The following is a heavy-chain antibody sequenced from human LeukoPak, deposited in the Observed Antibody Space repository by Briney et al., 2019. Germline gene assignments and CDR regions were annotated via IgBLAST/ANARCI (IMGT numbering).Heavy chain of an antibody. V-gene: IGHV1-2*06. CDR1: GYTFTGYY. CDR3: ARDRGVTTTNWFDP. J-gene: IGHJ5*02. CDR2: INPNSGGT. Sequence: VASVKVSCKASGYTFTGYYMHWVRQAPGQGLEWMGRINPNSGGTNYAQKFQGRVTMTRDTSISTAYMELSRLRSDDTAVYYCARDRGVTTTNWFDPWGQGTLVTVSS. D-gene: IGHD4-17*01.